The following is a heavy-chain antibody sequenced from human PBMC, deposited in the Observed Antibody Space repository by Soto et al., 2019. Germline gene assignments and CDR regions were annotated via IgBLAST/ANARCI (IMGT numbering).Heavy chain of an antibody. CDR1: GGSISSYY. D-gene: IGHD3-10*01. J-gene: IGHJ3*02. CDR2: IYYSGST. CDR3: AGGGHYYGSGSYYSPGAFDI. V-gene: IGHV4-59*01. Sequence: SETLSLTCTVSGGSISSYYWSWIRQPPGKGLEWIGYIYYSGSTNYNPSLKSRVTISVDTSKNQFSLKLSSVTAADTAVYYCAGGGHYYGSGSYYSPGAFDIWGQGTMVTVSS.